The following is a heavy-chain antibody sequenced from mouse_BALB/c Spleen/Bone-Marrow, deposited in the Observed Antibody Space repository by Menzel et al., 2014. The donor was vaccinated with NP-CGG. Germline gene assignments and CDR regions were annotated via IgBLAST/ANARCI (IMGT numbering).Heavy chain of an antibody. CDR3: GRGDY. V-gene: IGHV5-17*02. CDR2: ISSGSSSI. J-gene: IGHJ2*01. Sequence: EVMLVESGGGLVQPGGSRKLSCAASGFTFSRFGMHWVRQAPEKGPEWVAFISSGSSSIYYTDTVKGRFTISRDDPKNTLFLQMTSLRSEDTAMYYCGRGDYWGQGTTLTVSS. CDR1: GFTFSRFG.